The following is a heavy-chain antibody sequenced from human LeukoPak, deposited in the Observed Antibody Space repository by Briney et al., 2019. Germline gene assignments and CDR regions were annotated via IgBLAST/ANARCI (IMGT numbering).Heavy chain of an antibody. CDR1: GGSISSYY. D-gene: IGHD2-15*01. CDR3: ARELQCSGGSCYSGINWSDP. Sequence: SETLSLTCTVSGGSISSYYWSWIRQPPGKGLEWIGYIYYSGSTNYNPSLKSRVTISVDKSKNQFSLKLSSVTAADTAVYYCARELQCSGGSCYSGINWSDPWGQGTLVTVSS. CDR2: IYYSGST. J-gene: IGHJ5*02. V-gene: IGHV4-59*12.